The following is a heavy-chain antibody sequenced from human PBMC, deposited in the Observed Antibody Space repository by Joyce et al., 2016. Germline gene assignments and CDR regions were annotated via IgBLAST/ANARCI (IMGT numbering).Heavy chain of an antibody. V-gene: IGHV3-30*04. J-gene: IGHJ4*02. CDR1: GFTLSSYA. Sequence: QVQLVESGGGVVQPGRSLRLSCAGSGFTLSSYARHWVRQAPGKGLEWVAVISYDRSNKYYADSVKGRFIISRDNSKNTLYLQMNSLRAEDTAVYYCARGRPLVVAATEFDYWGQGTLVTVSS. CDR3: ARGRPLVVAATEFDY. D-gene: IGHD2-15*01. CDR2: ISYDRSNK.